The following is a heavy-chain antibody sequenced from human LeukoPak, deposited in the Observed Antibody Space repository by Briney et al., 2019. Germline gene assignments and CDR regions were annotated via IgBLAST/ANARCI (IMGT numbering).Heavy chain of an antibody. CDR1: GGSISSYY. Sequence: SETLSLTCNVSGGSISSYYWSWIRQPPGKGLEWIGHIYYSGSTNYNPSPKSRVSISVDTSQNQFSLKLSSVTGADTAVYYCAREVRRWTGYALYYFDYWGQGTLVTVSS. CDR3: AREVRRWTGYALYYFDY. V-gene: IGHV4-59*01. J-gene: IGHJ4*02. D-gene: IGHD3/OR15-3a*01. CDR2: IYYSGST.